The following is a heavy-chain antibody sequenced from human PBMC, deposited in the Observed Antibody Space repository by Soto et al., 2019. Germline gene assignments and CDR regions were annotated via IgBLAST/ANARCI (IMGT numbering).Heavy chain of an antibody. J-gene: IGHJ4*01. Sequence: GGSLRLSCSASGFTISGYAMSWVRQAPGKGLEWVSMIRNSGGDTYYAESVKGRFTISRDSSRNTLYLQMTSLRREDTALYYCAKDRDHNSGSPGKPDYWGHGTLVTVSS. CDR1: GFTISGYA. D-gene: IGHD1-26*01. CDR3: AKDRDHNSGSPGKPDY. V-gene: IGHV3-23*01. CDR2: IRNSGGDT.